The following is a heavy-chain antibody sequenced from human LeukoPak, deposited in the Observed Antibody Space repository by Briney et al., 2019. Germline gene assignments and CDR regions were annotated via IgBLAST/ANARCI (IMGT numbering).Heavy chain of an antibody. CDR2: ISSSSGYI. Sequence: PGRSLRLSCAASGFTFSSYSMNWVRQAPGKGLEWVSSISSSSGYIYYADSVKGRFTISRDNAKNSLYLQMNSLRAEDTAVYYCARDASGGYDSGYWGQGTLVTVSS. V-gene: IGHV3-21*01. CDR3: ARDASGGYDSGY. CDR1: GFTFSSYS. D-gene: IGHD5-12*01. J-gene: IGHJ4*02.